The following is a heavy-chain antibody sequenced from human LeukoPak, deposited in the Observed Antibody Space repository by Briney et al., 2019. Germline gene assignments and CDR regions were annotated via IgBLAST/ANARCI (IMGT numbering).Heavy chain of an antibody. D-gene: IGHD1-1*01. CDR2: IWYDGSNK. CDR3: AKKEVTTTGNNWFDP. V-gene: IGHV3-33*06. Sequence: GGSLRLSCAASGFTFSSYGMHWVRQAPGKGLEWVAVIWYDGSNKYYADSVKGRFTISRDNSKNTLYLQMNSLRAEDTAVYYCAKKEVTTTGNNWFDPWGQGTLVTVSS. CDR1: GFTFSSYG. J-gene: IGHJ5*02.